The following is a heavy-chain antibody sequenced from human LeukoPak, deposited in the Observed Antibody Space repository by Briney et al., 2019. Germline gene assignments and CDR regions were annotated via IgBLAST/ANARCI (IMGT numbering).Heavy chain of an antibody. J-gene: IGHJ4*02. CDR2: ISYDGSNK. CDR3: ARACSGVDFDY. Sequence: GGSLRLSCAASGFTFSSYAMHWVRQAPGKGLEWVAVISYDGSNKYYADSVKGRFTISRDNSKNTLYLQMNSLRAEDTAVYYCARACSGVDFDYWGQGTLVTVSS. D-gene: IGHD2-15*01. CDR1: GFTFSSYA. V-gene: IGHV3-30-3*01.